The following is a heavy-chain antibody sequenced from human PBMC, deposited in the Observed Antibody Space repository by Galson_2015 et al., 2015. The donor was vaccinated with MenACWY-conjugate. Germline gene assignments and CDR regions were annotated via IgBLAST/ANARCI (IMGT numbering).Heavy chain of an antibody. J-gene: IGHJ6*02. CDR1: GGSISSYY. CDR2: IYYSGST. V-gene: IGHV4-59*01. Sequence: SETLSLTCTISGGSISSYYWSWIRQPPGKGLEWIGYIYYSGSTNYNPSLKSRVTISVDTSKNQFSLKLSSVTAADTAVYYCARDRVIYDSSGYSQTYGMGVWGQGTTVTVSS. CDR3: ARDRVIYDSSGYSQTYGMGV. D-gene: IGHD3-22*01.